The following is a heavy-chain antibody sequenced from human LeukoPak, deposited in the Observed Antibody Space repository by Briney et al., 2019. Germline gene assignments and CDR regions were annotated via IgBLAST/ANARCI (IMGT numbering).Heavy chain of an antibody. D-gene: IGHD6-19*01. V-gene: IGHV1-18*01. CDR3: ARYSSGWYDYYYYYMDV. CDR1: GYTFTSYG. CDR2: ISAYNGNT. Sequence: ASVKVSCKASGYTFTSYGISWVRQAPGQGLEWMGWISAYNGNTNYAQKLQGRVTMTTDTSTSTAYMELRSLGSDDTAVYYCARYSSGWYDYYYYYMDVWGKGTTVTVSS. J-gene: IGHJ6*03.